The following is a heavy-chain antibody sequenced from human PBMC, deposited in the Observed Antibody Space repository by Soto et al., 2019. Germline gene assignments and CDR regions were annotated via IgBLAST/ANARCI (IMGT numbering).Heavy chain of an antibody. CDR1: GFTFSSYS. Sequence: GGSRRLSWAASGFTFSSYSMNGVRQAPGKGLEWVSSISSSSSYIYYADSVKGRFTISRDNAKNSLYLQMNSLRAEDTAVYYCARSRGYVSSYYYYGMDVWGQGTTVTVSS. J-gene: IGHJ6*02. CDR3: ARSRGYVSSYYYYGMDV. V-gene: IGHV3-21*01. CDR2: ISSSSSYI. D-gene: IGHD5-12*01.